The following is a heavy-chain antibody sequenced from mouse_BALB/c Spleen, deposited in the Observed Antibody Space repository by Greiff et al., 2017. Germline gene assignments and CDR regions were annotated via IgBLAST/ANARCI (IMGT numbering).Heavy chain of an antibody. CDR1: GFTFSSYY. J-gene: IGHJ4*01. CDR3: TREDDGYYPLAMDY. D-gene: IGHD2-3*01. V-gene: IGHV5-6-2*01. CDR2: INSNGGST. Sequence: EVQVVESGGGLVKLGGSLKLSCAASGFTFSSYYMSWVRQTPEKRLELVAAINSNGGSTYYPDTVKGRFTISRDNAKNTLYLQMSSLKSEDTAMYYCTREDDGYYPLAMDYWGQGTSVTVSS.